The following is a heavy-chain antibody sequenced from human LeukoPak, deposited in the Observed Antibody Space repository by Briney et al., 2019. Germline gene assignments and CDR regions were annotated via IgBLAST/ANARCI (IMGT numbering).Heavy chain of an antibody. Sequence: PGGSLRLSCAASGFTFSNYAMHWVRQAPGKGLEWVTVVSYDGGNEYYADSVKGRFTISRDNSKNTLYLQMNSLRAEDTAVYYCTKWIYGSGRRGDDAFDIWGQGTMVTVSS. D-gene: IGHD3-10*01. J-gene: IGHJ3*02. CDR1: GFTFSNYA. CDR2: VSYDGGNE. CDR3: TKWIYGSGRRGDDAFDI. V-gene: IGHV3-30*04.